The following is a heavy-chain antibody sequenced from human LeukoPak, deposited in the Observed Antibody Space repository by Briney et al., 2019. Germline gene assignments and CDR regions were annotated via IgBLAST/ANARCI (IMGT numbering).Heavy chain of an antibody. Sequence: GGSLRLSCAASGFTFSSYSMNWVRQAPGKGLEWVSAISGSGGSTYYADSVKGRFSISRDNSKNSLYLQMNSLRAEDTAVYFCARVGALSSSWLLYWGQGTLVTVSS. CDR2: ISGSGGST. D-gene: IGHD6-13*01. J-gene: IGHJ4*02. V-gene: IGHV3-23*01. CDR1: GFTFSSYS. CDR3: ARVGALSSSWLLY.